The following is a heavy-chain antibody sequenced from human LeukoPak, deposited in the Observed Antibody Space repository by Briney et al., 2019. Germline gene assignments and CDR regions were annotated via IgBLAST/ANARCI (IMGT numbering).Heavy chain of an antibody. V-gene: IGHV3-11*01. D-gene: IGHD5-12*01. CDR2: ISTGGSPI. CDR3: ARDNIVATMDSGFDY. J-gene: IGHJ4*02. CDR1: GFTFXDYY. Sequence: GFTFXDYYMTWIRQAPGKGLEWVSYISTGGSPIYYADSVKGRFTISRDNAKNSLYLQMNSLRAEDTAVYYCARDNIVATMDSGFDYWGQGTLVTVSS.